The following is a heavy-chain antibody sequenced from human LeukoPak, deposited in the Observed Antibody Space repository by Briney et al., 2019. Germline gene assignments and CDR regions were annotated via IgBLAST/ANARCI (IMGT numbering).Heavy chain of an antibody. V-gene: IGHV3-23*01. CDR1: GFTFSSTS. CDR2: ISGSGGST. Sequence: GGSLRLSCAASGFTFSSTSMSWVRQAPGKGLEWVSAISGSGGSTYYADSVKGRFTISRDNSKNTLYLQMNSLRAEDTAVYYRAKGVSSGWYTRFDPWGQGTLVTVSS. D-gene: IGHD6-19*01. CDR3: AKGVSSGWYTRFDP. J-gene: IGHJ5*02.